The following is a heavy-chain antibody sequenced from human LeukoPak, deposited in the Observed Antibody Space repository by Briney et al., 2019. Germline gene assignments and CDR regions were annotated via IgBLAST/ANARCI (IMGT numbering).Heavy chain of an antibody. V-gene: IGHV4-30-2*01. CDR3: ARVTRVGTIGYYFDY. J-gene: IGHJ4*02. CDR1: GGSISSSDYY. D-gene: IGHD1-26*01. CDR2: IYHSGST. Sequence: PSETLSLTCTVSGGSISSSDYYWSWMRQPPGKGLEWIGYIYHSGSTHYNPSLKSRVTISVDRSKNQFSLKLSSVTVADTAVYYCARVTRVGTIGYYFDYWGQGTLVTVSS.